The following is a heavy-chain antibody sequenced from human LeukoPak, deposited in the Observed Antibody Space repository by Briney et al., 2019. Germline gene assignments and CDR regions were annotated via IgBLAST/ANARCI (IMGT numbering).Heavy chain of an antibody. V-gene: IGHV4-4*02. J-gene: IGHJ4*02. CDR2: VHLDGRT. CDR3: AREGGFYRPLDH. CDR1: GGFVSSTNW. Sequence: SETLSLTCGVSGGFVSSTNWWTWVRQPPGKGLEWIGEVHLDGRTNYNPSLESRLTMSVDLSENHISLKLTSVTAADTAVYYCAREGGFYRPLDHSGQGILVTVSS. D-gene: IGHD3-3*01.